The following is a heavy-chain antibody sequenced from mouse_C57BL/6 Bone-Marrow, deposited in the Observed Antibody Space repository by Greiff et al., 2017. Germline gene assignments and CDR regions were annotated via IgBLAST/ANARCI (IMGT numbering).Heavy chain of an antibody. CDR3: TTGYGSSYDWYFDV. D-gene: IGHD1-1*01. CDR1: GFNIKDYY. J-gene: IGHJ1*03. Sequence: VQLQQSGAELVRPGASVKLSCTASGFNIKDYYMHWVKQRPEQGLEWIGRIDPEDGDTEYAPKFQGKATMTADTSSNTAYLQLSSLTSEDTAVYYGTTGYGSSYDWYFDVWGTGTTVTVSS. CDR2: IDPEDGDT. V-gene: IGHV14-1*01.